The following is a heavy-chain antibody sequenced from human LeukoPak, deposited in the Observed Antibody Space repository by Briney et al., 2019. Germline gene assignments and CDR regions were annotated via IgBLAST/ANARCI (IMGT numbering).Heavy chain of an antibody. CDR1: GFTFSSYS. J-gene: IGHJ6*02. CDR3: ALSDVLLWFGELSPGEVMDV. V-gene: IGHV3-21*01. D-gene: IGHD3-10*01. Sequence: PGGSLRLSCAASGFTFSSYSMNWVRQAPGKGLEWASSISSSSSYIYYADSVKGRFTISRDNAKNSLYLQMNSLRAEDTAVYYCALSDVLLWFGELSPGEVMDVWGQGTTVTVSS. CDR2: ISSSSSYI.